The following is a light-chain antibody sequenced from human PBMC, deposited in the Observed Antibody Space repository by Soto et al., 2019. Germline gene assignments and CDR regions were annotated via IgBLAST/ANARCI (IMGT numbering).Light chain of an antibody. J-gene: IGKJ2*01. CDR2: EVS. CDR3: MQGGT. V-gene: IGKV2-29*03. CDR1: QSLLHSTGKTY. Sequence: DIVKTQSPLFLSVTPGEPASISCKSSQSLLHSTGKTYLHWYLQRPGQSPQLLIYEVSNRFSGVPDRISGSGSGTDFTLTISREEAEDAGVYYCMQGGTSGQGTKLEIK.